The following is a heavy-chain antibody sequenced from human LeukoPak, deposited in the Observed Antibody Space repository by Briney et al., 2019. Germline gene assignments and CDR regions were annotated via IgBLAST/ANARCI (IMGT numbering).Heavy chain of an antibody. CDR3: AKRLVLTYYYDSSGSHPGFDY. V-gene: IGHV3-23*01. J-gene: IGHJ4*02. D-gene: IGHD3-22*01. Sequence: PGGSLRLSCAASGFTFSSYAMSWVRQAPGKGLEWVSAISGSGGSTYYADSVKGRFTISRDNSKNTLYLQMNSLRAEDTAVYYCAKRLVLTYYYDSSGSHPGFDYWGQGTLVTVSS. CDR1: GFTFSSYA. CDR2: ISGSGGST.